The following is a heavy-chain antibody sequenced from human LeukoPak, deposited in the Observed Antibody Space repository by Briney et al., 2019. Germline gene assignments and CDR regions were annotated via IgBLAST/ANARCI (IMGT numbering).Heavy chain of an antibody. CDR1: EFTFDDYA. V-gene: IGHV3-9*01. D-gene: IGHD5-18*01. J-gene: IGHJ4*02. CDR2: ISWNSGSI. CDR3: AKVHGYSYGCLDY. Sequence: PGGSLRLSCAASEFTFDDYAMYWVRQAPGKGLEWVSGISWNSGSIGYADSVKGRFTISRDNAKNSLYLQMNSLRAEDTALYYCAKVHGYSYGCLDYWGQGTLVTVSS.